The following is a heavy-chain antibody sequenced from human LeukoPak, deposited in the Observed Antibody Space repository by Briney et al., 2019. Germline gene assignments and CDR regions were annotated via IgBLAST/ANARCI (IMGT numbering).Heavy chain of an antibody. Sequence: PGGSLRLSCAASGLTFSSYGTHWVRQAPGKGLEWVAFIQDDGSNKYYADSVKGRFTISRDNSKNTLYLQMNSLRAEDTAVYYCANQLEWLLYMDVWGKGTTVTVS. CDR3: ANQLEWLLYMDV. CDR2: IQDDGSNK. J-gene: IGHJ6*03. V-gene: IGHV3-30*02. CDR1: GLTFSSYG. D-gene: IGHD3-3*01.